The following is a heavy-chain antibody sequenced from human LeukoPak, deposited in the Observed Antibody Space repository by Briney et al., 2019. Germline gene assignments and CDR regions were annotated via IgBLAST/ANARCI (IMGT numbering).Heavy chain of an antibody. J-gene: IGHJ3*02. CDR3: ARDSGHFLRYFDWLQSVDAFDI. D-gene: IGHD3-9*01. Sequence: ASVKVSCKASGYTFTSYGISWVRQAPGQGLEWMGWISAYNGNTNYAQKLQGRVTMTTDTSTSTAYMELRCLRSDDTAVYYCARDSGHFLRYFDWLQSVDAFDIWGQGTMVTVSS. V-gene: IGHV1-18*01. CDR2: ISAYNGNT. CDR1: GYTFTSYG.